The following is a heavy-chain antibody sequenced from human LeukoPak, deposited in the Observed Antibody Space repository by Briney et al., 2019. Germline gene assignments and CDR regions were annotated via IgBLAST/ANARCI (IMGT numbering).Heavy chain of an antibody. CDR1: GFTFSSYG. Sequence: GGSLRLSCAASGFTFSSYGMHWVRQAPGKGLEWVAVISYDGSNKYYADSVKGRFTISRGNSKNTLYLQMNSLRAEDTAVYYCARRNAMDVWGQGTTVIVFS. CDR3: ARRNAMDV. V-gene: IGHV3-30*03. J-gene: IGHJ6*02. CDR2: ISYDGSNK.